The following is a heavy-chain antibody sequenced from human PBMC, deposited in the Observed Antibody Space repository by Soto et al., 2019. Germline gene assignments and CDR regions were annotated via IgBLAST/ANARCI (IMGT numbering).Heavy chain of an antibody. CDR3: AKDNGSGCDWLRVGDASDI. CDR2: ISYDGSNK. CDR1: GFTFSSYG. D-gene: IGHD5-12*01. Sequence: QVQLVESGGGVVQPGRSLRLSCAASGFTFSSYGMHWVRQAPGTGLEWVAVISYDGSNKYYADSVKGRLTISRDNSKNTLYLQMNSLGGEDTPVYYCAKDNGSGCDWLRVGDASDIWGQGTMVTVSS. V-gene: IGHV3-30*18. J-gene: IGHJ3*02.